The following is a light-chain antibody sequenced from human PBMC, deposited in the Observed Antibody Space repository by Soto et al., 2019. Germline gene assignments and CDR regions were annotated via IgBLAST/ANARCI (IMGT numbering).Light chain of an antibody. V-gene: IGLV1-44*01. CDR3: SSWDDSLSGVV. Sequence: QSVVTQPPSVSGTPGQGVILSCSNVGRHEVSWYQQVPGMAPKLLIHTTSQRPSGVPDRFSASKSGTSASLAIRGLQSDDEADYFCSSWDDSLSGVVFGRGTKVTVL. CDR1: NVGRHE. J-gene: IGLJ1*01. CDR2: TTS.